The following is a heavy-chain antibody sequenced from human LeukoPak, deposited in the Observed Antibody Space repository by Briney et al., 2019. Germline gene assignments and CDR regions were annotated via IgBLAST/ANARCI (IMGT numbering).Heavy chain of an antibody. CDR1: GFTFSSYE. Sequence: PGGSLRLSCAASGFTFSSYEMNWVRQAPGKGLEWVSYITGSGSPIYYADSVKGRFTISRDNAKNSLYLQMNSLRDEDTAVYYCVRDPEALDYWGQGTLVTVSS. J-gene: IGHJ4*02. CDR2: ITGSGSPI. V-gene: IGHV3-48*03. CDR3: VRDPEALDY.